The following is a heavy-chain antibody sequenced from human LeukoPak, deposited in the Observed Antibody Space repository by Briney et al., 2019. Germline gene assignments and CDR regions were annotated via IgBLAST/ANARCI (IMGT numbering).Heavy chain of an antibody. J-gene: IGHJ5*02. CDR2: IHHSGST. Sequence: SETLSLTCAVYGGSFSGYYWSWIRHPPGKGLEWIGEIHHSGSTNYNPSLKSRVTISVDTSENQFSLKLSSVTAADTAVYYCARRIAARPVPSKIVDCWFYLGRQGTLVTVTS. D-gene: IGHD6-6*01. CDR1: GGSFSGYY. CDR3: ARRIAARPVPSKIVDCWFYL. V-gene: IGHV4-34*01.